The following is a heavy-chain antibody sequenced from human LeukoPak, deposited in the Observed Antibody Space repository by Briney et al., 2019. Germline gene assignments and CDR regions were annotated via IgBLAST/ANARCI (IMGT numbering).Heavy chain of an antibody. D-gene: IGHD3-9*01. CDR1: GDSVRNGNYY. J-gene: IGHJ4*02. CDR3: ARQGPSSAGILWDY. Sequence: PETLSLTCTVSGDSVRNGNYYWGWIRQPPEKGLEWIGTVYYSGTSYYGPSLQSRTTMSVDTLKNQFSLNLKSVTVADTAVYYCARQGPSSAGILWDYWGQGILVTVSS. CDR2: VYYSGTS. V-gene: IGHV4-39*01.